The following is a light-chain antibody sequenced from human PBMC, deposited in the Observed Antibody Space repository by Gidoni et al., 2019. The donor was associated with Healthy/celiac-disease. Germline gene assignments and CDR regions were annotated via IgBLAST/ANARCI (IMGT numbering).Light chain of an antibody. CDR1: QSVSSN. CDR3: QQYNNWHPLT. V-gene: IGKV3-15*01. Sequence: EIVMTQSPATLSVSPGARATLSCRASQSVSSNLAWYQQKPGQAPRLLIYGASTRATGIPARFSGSGSGKEFTLTISSLQSEDFAVYYCQQYNNWHPLTFGGXTKVEIK. J-gene: IGKJ4*01. CDR2: GAS.